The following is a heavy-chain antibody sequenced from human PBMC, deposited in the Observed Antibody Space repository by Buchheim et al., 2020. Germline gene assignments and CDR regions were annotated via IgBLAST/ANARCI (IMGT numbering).Heavy chain of an antibody. D-gene: IGHD3-3*01. CDR2: ISYDGSNK. Sequence: VQLVESGGGVVQPGRSLRLSCAASGFTFSSYAMHWVRQAPGKGLEWVAVISYDGSNKYYADSVKGRFTISRDNSKNTLYLQMNSLRAEDTAVYYCARDAADFWSGEGFDYWGQGTL. V-gene: IGHV3-30-3*01. CDR3: ARDAADFWSGEGFDY. J-gene: IGHJ4*02. CDR1: GFTFSSYA.